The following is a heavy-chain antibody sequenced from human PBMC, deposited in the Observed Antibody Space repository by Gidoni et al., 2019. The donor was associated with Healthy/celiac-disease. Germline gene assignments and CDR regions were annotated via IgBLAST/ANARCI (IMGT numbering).Heavy chain of an antibody. Sequence: QVQLVQSGSELKKPGASVKVSCKASGYTFTSYAINWVRQAPGQGLELMGWINTNHGNTTYAQCFTGRFVFSLDTSVSKAYLQICSLKAEDTAVYYCARDKGFRYSSSHGRVGYWGQGTLVTVSS. J-gene: IGHJ4*02. D-gene: IGHD6-13*01. CDR2: INTNHGNT. CDR3: ARDKGFRYSSSHGRVGY. CDR1: GYTFTSYA. V-gene: IGHV7-4-1*01.